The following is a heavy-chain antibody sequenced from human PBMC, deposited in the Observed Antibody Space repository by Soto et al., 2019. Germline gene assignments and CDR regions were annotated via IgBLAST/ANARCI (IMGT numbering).Heavy chain of an antibody. Sequence: QVQLVESGGGVVQPGTSLRLSCAASRFTFSGYGMQWVRQAPGKGLEWVAVVSYDGSNKYYADSVKGRFTISRDNSKNTLFLQMNSLRAEDTAVYYCGKERTIAAGGAIDDWGQGTLVTVSS. J-gene: IGHJ4*02. CDR1: RFTFSGYG. V-gene: IGHV3-30*18. CDR2: VSYDGSNK. D-gene: IGHD6-13*01. CDR3: GKERTIAAGGAIDD.